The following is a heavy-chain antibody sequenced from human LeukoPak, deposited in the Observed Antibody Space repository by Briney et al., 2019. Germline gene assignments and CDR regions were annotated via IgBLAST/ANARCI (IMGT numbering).Heavy chain of an antibody. CDR3: AREELGYCSSTSCSYYYYYYMDV. J-gene: IGHJ6*03. V-gene: IGHV3-48*01. Sequence: GGSLRLSCAASGFTFSSYSMNWVRQAPGKGLEWVSYISSSSSTIYYADSVKGRFTISRDNAKNSLYLQMNSLRAEDTAVYYCAREELGYCSSTSCSYYYYYYMDVWGKGTTVTVSS. CDR1: GFTFSSYS. D-gene: IGHD2-2*01. CDR2: ISSSSSTI.